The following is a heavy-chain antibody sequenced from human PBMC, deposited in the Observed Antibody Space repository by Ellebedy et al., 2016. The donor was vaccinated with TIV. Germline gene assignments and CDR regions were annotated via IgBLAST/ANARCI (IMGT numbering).Heavy chain of an antibody. CDR3: ARVRRGSSGMDV. CDR2: INPDSGST. V-gene: IGHV1-2*02. D-gene: IGHD3-22*01. J-gene: IGHJ6*02. Sequence: ASVKVSCKASGYTFTGNYIHWVRQAPGQGLEWMGWINPDSGSTNFAQSFQGRVTMTRDTSVNTVYMELSRLESGDTATYYCARVRRGSSGMDVWGQGTTVTVS. CDR1: GYTFTGNY.